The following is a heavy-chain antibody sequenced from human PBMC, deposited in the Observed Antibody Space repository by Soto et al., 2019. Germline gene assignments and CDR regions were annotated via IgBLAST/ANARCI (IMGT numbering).Heavy chain of an antibody. D-gene: IGHD3-10*01. CDR1: GGSISSYY. V-gene: IGHV4-59*08. CDR3: ARHTGSYYTNYYYYYGMDV. Sequence: SETLSLTCTVSGGSISSYYWSWIRQPPGKGLEWIGYIYYSGSTNYNPSLKSRVTISVDTSKNQFSLKLSSVTAADTAVSYCARHTGSYYTNYYYYYGMDVWGQGTTVTVSS. CDR2: IYYSGST. J-gene: IGHJ6*02.